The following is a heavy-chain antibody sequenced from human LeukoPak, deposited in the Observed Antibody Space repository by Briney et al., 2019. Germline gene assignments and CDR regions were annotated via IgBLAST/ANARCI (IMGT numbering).Heavy chain of an antibody. D-gene: IGHD1-1*01. CDR1: GVSISSYY. CDR3: ARDEGYTTGFDRDY. CDR2: IYYSGST. J-gene: IGHJ4*02. Sequence: SETLSPTCTVSGVSISSYYWSWIRQPPGKGLEWIGYIYYSGSTNYNPSLKSRVTISVDTSKNQFSLRLSSMTAADTAVYYCARDEGYTTGFDRDYWGQGTLVAVSS. V-gene: IGHV4-59*12.